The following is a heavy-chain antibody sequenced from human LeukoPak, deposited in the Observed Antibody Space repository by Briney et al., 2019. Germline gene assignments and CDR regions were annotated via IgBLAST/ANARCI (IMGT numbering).Heavy chain of an antibody. Sequence: SETLSLTCTVSGGSISSGGYYWSWIRQPPGKGLEWIGYIYHSGSTYYNPSLKSRVTISVDRSKNQFSLKLSSVTAADTAVYYCASGYQLPGGYWGQGTLVTVSS. CDR3: ASGYQLPGGY. J-gene: IGHJ4*02. V-gene: IGHV4-30-2*01. CDR2: IYHSGST. CDR1: GGSISSGGYY. D-gene: IGHD2-2*01.